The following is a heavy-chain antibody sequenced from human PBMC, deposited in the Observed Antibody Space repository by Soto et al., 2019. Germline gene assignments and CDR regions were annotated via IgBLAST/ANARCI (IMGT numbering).Heavy chain of an antibody. D-gene: IGHD3-22*01. CDR2: ISYDGRKT. CDR1: GYGFGTYG. J-gene: IGHJ5*02. CDR3: TKQKGGMVMEYIWFDP. V-gene: IGHV3-30*18. Sequence: QVHLVESGGGVVQPGRSLRLLCTASGYGFGTYGMHWVRQAPGKGLEWVAGISYDGRKTYYADSVKGRLSISRDNSKNNLYLQMNSLRPEDSAMYYCTKQKGGMVMEYIWFDPWGQGTLVTVSS.